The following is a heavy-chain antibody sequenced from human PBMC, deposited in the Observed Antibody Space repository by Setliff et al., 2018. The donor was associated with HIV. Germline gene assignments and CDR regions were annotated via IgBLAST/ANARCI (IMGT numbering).Heavy chain of an antibody. D-gene: IGHD2-2*01. CDR3: ARQVVPVDMEADAFNV. J-gene: IGHJ3*01. CDR2: ISWDSGSI. Sequence: GGSLRLSCVASGFTFGDYAVHWVRQTPGKGLEWVSGISWDSGSIGYADSVKGRFTVSRDNAKNTLYPQMNSLRVEDMALYYCARQVVPVDMEADAFNVWGQGTVVTVSS. CDR1: GFTFGDYA. V-gene: IGHV3-9*03.